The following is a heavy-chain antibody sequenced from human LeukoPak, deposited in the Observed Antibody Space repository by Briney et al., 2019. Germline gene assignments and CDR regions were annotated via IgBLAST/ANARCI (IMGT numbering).Heavy chain of an antibody. V-gene: IGHV3-21*01. CDR3: ARDGGITLVRGVILKGDYYYYYMDV. CDR1: GFTFSSYA. D-gene: IGHD3-10*01. Sequence: KTGGSLRLSCAASGFTFSSYAMSWVRQAPGKGLEWVSSISSSSSYINYADSVKGRFTISRDNAKNSLYLQMNSLRAEDTAVYYCARDGGITLVRGVILKGDYYYYYMDVWGKGTTVTVSS. J-gene: IGHJ6*03. CDR2: ISSSSSYI.